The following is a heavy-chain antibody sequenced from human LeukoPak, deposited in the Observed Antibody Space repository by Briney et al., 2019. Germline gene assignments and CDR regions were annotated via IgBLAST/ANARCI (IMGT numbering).Heavy chain of an antibody. CDR1: GFTVSSNY. D-gene: IGHD4-11*01. J-gene: IGHJ6*03. V-gene: IGHV3-53*01. Sequence: GGSLRLSCAASGFTVSSNYMSWGRQAPGKGLEWVSVIYSGGSTYYADSVKGRFTISTDNSKNTLYLQMNSLRAEDTAVYYSASCTVTTYDYYYYMDVWGKGTTVTVSS. CDR2: IYSGGST. CDR3: ASCTVTTYDYYYYMDV.